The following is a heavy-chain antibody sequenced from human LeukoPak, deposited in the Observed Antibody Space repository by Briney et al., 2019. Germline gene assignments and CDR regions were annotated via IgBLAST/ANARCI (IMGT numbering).Heavy chain of an antibody. CDR2: IYHSGNT. J-gene: IGHJ3*02. D-gene: IGHD6-19*01. V-gene: IGHV4-30-4*01. CDR3: ARSLRVSVAGTDTFDI. CDR1: GGSISSGDYY. Sequence: SETLSLTCTVSGGSISSGDYYWSWIRQPPGKGLEWTGYIYHSGNTYYNPSLKSRVTISIDTSKNQFSLKLNSVTAADTAVYYCARSLRVSVAGTDTFDIWGQGTVVTVSS.